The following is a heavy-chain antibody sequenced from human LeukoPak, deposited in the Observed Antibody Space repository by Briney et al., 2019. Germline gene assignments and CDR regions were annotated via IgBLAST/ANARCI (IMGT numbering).Heavy chain of an antibody. Sequence: GESLQISCKGSGCPFINYWIGWVRQMPGKGLEWTGIIYPGDSDTRYSPSFQGQVTISADKSISTAYLQWSSLKASDTAMYYCARRGYCSSTSCYASFAFDYWGQGTLVTVSS. V-gene: IGHV5-51*01. J-gene: IGHJ4*02. D-gene: IGHD2-2*01. CDR1: GCPFINYW. CDR2: IYPGDSDT. CDR3: ARRGYCSSTSCYASFAFDY.